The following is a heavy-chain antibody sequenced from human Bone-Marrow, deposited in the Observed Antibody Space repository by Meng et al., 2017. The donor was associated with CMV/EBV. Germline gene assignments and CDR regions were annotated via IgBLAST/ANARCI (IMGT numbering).Heavy chain of an antibody. V-gene: IGHV1-18*01. CDR1: GHNFTSYG. J-gene: IGHJ6*01. Sequence: ASVKVYCKASGHNFTSYGISWVLQAPGQGFECMGWISAYNGNTNYAQKLQGRFTMTTDTSTSIAYEELSRLRSADTAVYYCAGGGAVAGTLRYYGMDVWGQGTTVTGSS. CDR3: AGGGAVAGTLRYYGMDV. D-gene: IGHD6-19*01. CDR2: ISAYNGNT.